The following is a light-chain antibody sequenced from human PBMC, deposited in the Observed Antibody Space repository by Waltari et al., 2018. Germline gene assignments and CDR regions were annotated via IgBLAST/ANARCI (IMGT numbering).Light chain of an antibody. CDR2: AAS. J-gene: IGKJ3*01. Sequence: IQLTQSPSSLSASVGDRVTITCRASQGISSYLAWYQQNPGKPPKLLIYAASTLQSGVPSRFSGSGSGTDFTLTIRSLQPEDFATYYCQQLNSYPVTFGPGTKVDIK. CDR3: QQLNSYPVT. CDR1: QGISSY. V-gene: IGKV1-9*01.